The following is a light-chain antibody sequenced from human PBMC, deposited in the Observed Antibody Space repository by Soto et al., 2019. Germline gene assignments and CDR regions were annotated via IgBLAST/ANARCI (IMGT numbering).Light chain of an antibody. CDR1: SSDVGGYNY. V-gene: IGLV2-14*01. J-gene: IGLJ1*01. CDR2: DVS. Sequence: QSALTQPASVSGSPGQSITISCTGTSSDVGGYNYVSWYQQHPGKAPKLMIYDVSNRPSGVSNRFSGSKSGNTASLSISGLQAEDEADDSCSSYTSSSTRVFGTGTKGTVL. CDR3: SSYTSSSTRV.